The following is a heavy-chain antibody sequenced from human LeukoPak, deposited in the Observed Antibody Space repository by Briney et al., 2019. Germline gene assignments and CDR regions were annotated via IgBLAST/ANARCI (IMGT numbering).Heavy chain of an antibody. CDR3: ARLIPKNYYDSSGYNDY. Sequence: GGSLRLSCAASGFTFSSYGMHWVRQAPGKGLEWVSSISSSSDYIYYADSVKGRFTISRDNAKNSLYLQMNSLRAEDTAVYYCARLIPKNYYDSSGYNDYWGQGTLVTVSS. J-gene: IGHJ4*02. CDR1: GFTFSSYG. D-gene: IGHD3-22*01. V-gene: IGHV3-21*01. CDR2: ISSSSDYI.